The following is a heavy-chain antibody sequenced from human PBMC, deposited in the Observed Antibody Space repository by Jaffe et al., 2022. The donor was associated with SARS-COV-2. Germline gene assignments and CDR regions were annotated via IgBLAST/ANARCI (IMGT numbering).Heavy chain of an antibody. D-gene: IGHD2-2*01. J-gene: IGHJ4*02. CDR3: TADVPTAHPQIDY. V-gene: IGHV3-15*02. Sequence: EVQLVESGGALVKPGGSLRLSCATSGFTFSTAWMGWVRQAPGKGLEWVARIKAQNAGGTTDYAAPVKGRFTISRDDSENMLFLQMNSLITEDTAVYYCTADVPTAHPQIDYWGQGSMVTVSS. CDR1: GFTFSTAW. CDR2: IKAQNAGGTT.